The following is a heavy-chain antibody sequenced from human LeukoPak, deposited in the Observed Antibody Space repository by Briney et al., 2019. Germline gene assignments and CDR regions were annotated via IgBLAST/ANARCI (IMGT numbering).Heavy chain of an antibody. D-gene: IGHD6-13*01. CDR3: ARHSSSSYFDY. CDR1: GGSFSGYY. V-gene: IGHV4-34*01. CDR2: INHSGGT. J-gene: IGHJ4*02. Sequence: PSETLSLTCAVYGGSFSGYYWSWIRQPPGKGLEWIREINHSGGTNYNPSLKSRVTISVDTSKNQFSLQLSSVTAADTAVHYCARHSSSSYFDYWGQGTLVTVSS.